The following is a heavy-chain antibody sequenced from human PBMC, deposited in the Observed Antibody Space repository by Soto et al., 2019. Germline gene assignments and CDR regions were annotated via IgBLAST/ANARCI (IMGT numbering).Heavy chain of an antibody. CDR3: ARDSSGYYYRVGAFDI. CDR2: IWYDGSNE. J-gene: IGHJ3*02. V-gene: IGHV3-33*01. CDR1: GFTFSSYG. Sequence: QVQLVESEGGVVQPGRSLRLSCSASGFTFSSYGMHWVRQAPGKGLEWVAVIWYDGSNEYYADSVKGRLTISRDNSKNTLYLQMNSLRAEDTAVYYCARDSSGYYYRVGAFDIWGQGTMVTVSS. D-gene: IGHD3-22*01.